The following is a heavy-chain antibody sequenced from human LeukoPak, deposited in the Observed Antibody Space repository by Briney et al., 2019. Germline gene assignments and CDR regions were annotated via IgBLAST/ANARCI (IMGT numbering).Heavy chain of an antibody. CDR3: AREEWFGELLHTNAFDI. J-gene: IGHJ3*02. CDR1: GFTFSSYE. V-gene: IGHV3-48*03. CDR2: ISSSSSTI. D-gene: IGHD3-10*01. Sequence: GGSLRLSCAASGFTFSSYEMNWVRQAPGKGLEWISYISSSSSTIYYADSVKGRFTISRDNAKNSLYLQMNRLRAEDTAVYYCAREEWFGELLHTNAFDIWGQGTMVTVSS.